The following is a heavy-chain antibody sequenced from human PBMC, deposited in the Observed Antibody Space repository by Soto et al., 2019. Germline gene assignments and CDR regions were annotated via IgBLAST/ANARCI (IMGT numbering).Heavy chain of an antibody. CDR3: VKDPYSGYDYVSGDIDY. D-gene: IGHD5-12*01. CDR1: GFTFSSYA. V-gene: IGHV3-64D*08. J-gene: IGHJ4*02. CDR2: ISSNGGST. Sequence: GGSLRLSCSASGFTFSSYAMHWVRQAPGKGLEYVSAISSNGGSTYYADSVKGRFTISRDNSKNTLYLQMSSLRAEDTAVYYCVKDPYSGYDYVSGDIDYWGQGTLVTVSS.